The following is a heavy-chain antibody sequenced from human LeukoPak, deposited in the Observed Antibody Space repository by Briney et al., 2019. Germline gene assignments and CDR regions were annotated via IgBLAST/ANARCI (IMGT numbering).Heavy chain of an antibody. CDR1: GYTFTSYA. CDR2: INTNTGNP. J-gene: IGHJ4*02. CDR3: ARVATYYYDSSGYYFFDY. Sequence: GASVKVSCRASGYTFTSYAMNWVRQAPGQGLEWMGWINTNTGNPTYAQGFTGRFVFSLDTSVSTAYLQISSLKAEDTAVYYCARVATYYYDSSGYYFFDYWGQGTLVTVSS. V-gene: IGHV7-4-1*02. D-gene: IGHD3-22*01.